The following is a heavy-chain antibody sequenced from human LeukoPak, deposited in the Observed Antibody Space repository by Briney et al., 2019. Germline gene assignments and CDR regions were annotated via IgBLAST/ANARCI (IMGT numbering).Heavy chain of an antibody. D-gene: IGHD4-17*01. J-gene: IGHJ6*03. CDR3: AKGDYGYYYYMDV. Sequence: GGSLRLSCAASGFTFSRDAMSWVRQAPGKGLEWVSTISGPGGSTYYGDSVKGRFTTSRDNSKNTVYLQMNSLRADDTAIYYCAKGDYGYYYYMDVWGKGTTVTVSS. CDR2: ISGPGGST. V-gene: IGHV3-23*01. CDR1: GFTFSRDA.